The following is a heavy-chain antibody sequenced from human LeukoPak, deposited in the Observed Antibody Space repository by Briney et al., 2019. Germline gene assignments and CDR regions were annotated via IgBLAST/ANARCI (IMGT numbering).Heavy chain of an antibody. J-gene: IGHJ5*02. CDR2: IYHSGST. CDR3: ARGLGPGNWFDP. CDR1: GYSISSGFY. D-gene: IGHD3-10*01. Sequence: PSETLSLTCTVSGYSISSGFYWGWIRQPPGKGLECIGSIYHSGSTYYNPSLKSRVTISVDTSKNQFSLNLSSVTAADTAMFYCARGLGPGNWFDPWGQGTLVTVSS. V-gene: IGHV4-38-2*02.